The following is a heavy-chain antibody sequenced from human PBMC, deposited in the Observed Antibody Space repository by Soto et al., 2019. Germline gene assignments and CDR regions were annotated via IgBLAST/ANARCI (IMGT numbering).Heavy chain of an antibody. V-gene: IGHV1-18*01. D-gene: IGHD1-1*01. CDR3: ARGRYGDY. CDR2: ISAHNGNT. CDR1: GYAFTTYG. J-gene: IGHJ4*02. Sequence: QVHLVQSGAEVKKPGASVKVSCQASGYAFTTYGITWVRQAPGQGLEWMGWISAHNGNTNCAQKLQGRVTVTRDTSTRTAYMELRSLRSDDTAVYYCARGRYGDYWGQGALVTVSS.